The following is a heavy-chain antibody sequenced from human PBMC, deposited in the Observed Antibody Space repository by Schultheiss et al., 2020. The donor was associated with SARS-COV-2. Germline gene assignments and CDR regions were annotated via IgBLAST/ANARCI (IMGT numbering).Heavy chain of an antibody. J-gene: IGHJ4*02. CDR2: ISGSGGST. D-gene: IGHD2-15*01. V-gene: IGHV3-23*01. CDR3: TGGYCSGGSCY. CDR1: GFTFSSYW. Sequence: GGSLRLSCAASGFTFSSYWMNWVRQAPGKGLEWVSAISGSGGSTYYADSVKGRFTISRDNSKNTLYLQMNSLRAEDTAVYYCTGGYCSGGSCYWGQGTLVTVSS.